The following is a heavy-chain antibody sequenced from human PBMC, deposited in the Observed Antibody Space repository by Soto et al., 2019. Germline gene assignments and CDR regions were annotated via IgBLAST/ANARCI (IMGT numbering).Heavy chain of an antibody. Sequence: PSETLSLTCAVYGGSFSGYYWSWIRQPPGKGLEWIGEINHSGSTNYNPSLKSRVTISVDTSKNQFSLKLSSVTAADTAVYYCARGRGLGVVVPAAASGMDVWGQGTTVTVSS. J-gene: IGHJ6*02. D-gene: IGHD2-2*01. CDR3: ARGRGLGVVVPAAASGMDV. CDR1: GGSFSGYY. CDR2: INHSGST. V-gene: IGHV4-34*01.